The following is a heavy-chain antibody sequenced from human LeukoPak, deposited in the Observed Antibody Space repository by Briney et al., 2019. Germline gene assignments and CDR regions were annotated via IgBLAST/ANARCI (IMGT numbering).Heavy chain of an antibody. D-gene: IGHD6-6*01. CDR2: IIPIFGTA. CDR1: GGTFSTYA. V-gene: IGHV1-69*06. Sequence: SVKVSCKASGGTFSTYAISRVRQAPGQGLEWMGRIIPIFGTASYAQKFQGRVTITADKSTSTAYMELSSLRSEDTAVYYCAGDQRPGSYNWFDPWGQGTLVTVSS. CDR3: AGDQRPGSYNWFDP. J-gene: IGHJ5*02.